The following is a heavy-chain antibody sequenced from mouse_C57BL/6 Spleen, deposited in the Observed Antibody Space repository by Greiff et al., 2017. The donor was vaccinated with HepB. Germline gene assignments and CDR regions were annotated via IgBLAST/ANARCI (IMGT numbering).Heavy chain of an antibody. CDR2: IYPGDGDT. V-gene: IGHV1-80*01. D-gene: IGHD3-1*01. Sequence: QVQLQQSGAELVKPGASVKISCKASGYAFSSYWMNWVKQRPGKGLEWIGQIYPGDGDTNYNGKFKGKATLTADKSTSTAYMQLSSLTSEDSAVYFCARGAGYGQYYYAMDYWGQGTSVTVSS. CDR3: ARGAGYGQYYYAMDY. CDR1: GYAFSSYW. J-gene: IGHJ4*01.